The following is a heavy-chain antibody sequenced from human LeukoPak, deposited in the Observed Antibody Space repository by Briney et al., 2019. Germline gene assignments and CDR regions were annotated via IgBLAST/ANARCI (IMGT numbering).Heavy chain of an antibody. CDR1: GFTFSSYW. D-gene: IGHD3-16*01. J-gene: IGHJ6*02. Sequence: GGSLRLSCAASGFTFSSYWMNWARQAPGKGLEWVASINHNGNVNYYVDSVKGRFTISRDNAKNSLYLQMSNLRAEDTALYFCARGGGLDVWGQGATVTVSS. CDR3: ARGGGLDV. CDR2: INHNGNVN. V-gene: IGHV3-7*03.